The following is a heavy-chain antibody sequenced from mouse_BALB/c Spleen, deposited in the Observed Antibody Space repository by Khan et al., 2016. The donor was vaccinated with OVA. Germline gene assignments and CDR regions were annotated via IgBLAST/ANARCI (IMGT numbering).Heavy chain of an antibody. CDR2: INPRTGYT. V-gene: IGHV1-7*01. Sequence: VQLQQSGAELAKPGASVKMSCKASGYTFNSYWMHWVKQRPGQGLEWIGYINPRTGYTEYNQKFKDKATLTADKSYRTAYMPLSSLTSEDSAVLYCAIPRSHYYAMDYWGQGTTVTVSS. CDR3: AIPRSHYYAMDY. D-gene: IGHD1-1*01. J-gene: IGHJ4*01. CDR1: GYTFNSYW.